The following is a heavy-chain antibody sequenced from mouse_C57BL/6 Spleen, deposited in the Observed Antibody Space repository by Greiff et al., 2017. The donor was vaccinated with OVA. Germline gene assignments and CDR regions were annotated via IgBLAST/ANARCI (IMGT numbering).Heavy chain of an antibody. CDR3: ARERGGYFYYFDY. V-gene: IGHV1-82*01. CDR1: GYAFSSSW. D-gene: IGHD2-3*01. CDR2: IYPGDGDT. J-gene: IGHJ2*01. Sequence: VQLQQSGPELVKPGASVKISCKASGYAFSSSWMNWVKQRPGKGLEWIGRIYPGDGDTIYNGKFKGKATLTADKSSSTAYMQLSSLTSEDSAVYFCARERGGYFYYFDYWGQGTTLTVSS.